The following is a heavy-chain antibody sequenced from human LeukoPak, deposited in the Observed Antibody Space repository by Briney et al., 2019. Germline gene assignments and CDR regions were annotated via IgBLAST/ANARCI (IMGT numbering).Heavy chain of an antibody. V-gene: IGHV3-23*01. Sequence: GGSLRLSCAASGFTFSSYAMTWVRQAPGKGLEWVSGICGGNGATYYADSVKGRFTISTDNSKNTLYLQMNSLRVEDTAVYYCAKSYYYGSGSPSLDYWGQGTLVTVSA. J-gene: IGHJ4*02. CDR1: GFTFSSYA. D-gene: IGHD3-10*01. CDR3: AKSYYYGSGSPSLDY. CDR2: ICGGNGAT.